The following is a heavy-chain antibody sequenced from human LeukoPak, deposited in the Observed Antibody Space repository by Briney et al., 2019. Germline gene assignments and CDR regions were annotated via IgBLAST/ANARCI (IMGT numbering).Heavy chain of an antibody. Sequence: SETQSLTCTVSGGSISSSSYYWGWIRQPPGKGLEWIGRIYYSGSTYYDPSLKSRVTISVDTSKNQFSLKLSSVTAADTAVYYCARHEWATPMVVSAFDYWGQGTLVTVSS. CDR2: IYYSGST. CDR1: GGSISSSSYY. J-gene: IGHJ4*02. V-gene: IGHV4-39*01. CDR3: ARHEWATPMVVSAFDY. D-gene: IGHD2-8*02.